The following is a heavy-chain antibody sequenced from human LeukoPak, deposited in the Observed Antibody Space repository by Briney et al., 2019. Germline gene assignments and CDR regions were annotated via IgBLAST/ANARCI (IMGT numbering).Heavy chain of an antibody. V-gene: IGHV3-48*01. D-gene: IGHD6-13*01. Sequence: PGGSLRLSCATSGFTFTDYGMNWVRQAPGKGLEWVSFVSGRTGVVHYADSVKGRFTISRDNSKNTLYLQMNSLRAEDTAVYYCAKGGAEAGTLYLEYWGQGTLVTVSS. CDR2: VSGRTGVV. CDR3: AKGGAEAGTLYLEY. J-gene: IGHJ4*02. CDR1: GFTFTDYG.